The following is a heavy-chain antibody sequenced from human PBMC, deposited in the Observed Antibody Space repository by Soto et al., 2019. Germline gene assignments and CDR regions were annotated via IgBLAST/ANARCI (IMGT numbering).Heavy chain of an antibody. D-gene: IGHD3-16*01. CDR2: FDPEDVEI. V-gene: IGHV1-24*01. CDR1: GYTLTELS. J-gene: IGHJ4*02. Sequence: QVQLVQSGAEVKKPGASVKVSCKVPGYTLTELSMHWVRQAPGKGLEWMGGFDPEDVEIIYAQKFQGGVTMNEDTSTETAYMELSSLRYEDTAVYYCATFQDFGGSYFAYWGQGTLVTVSS. CDR3: ATFQDFGGSYFAY.